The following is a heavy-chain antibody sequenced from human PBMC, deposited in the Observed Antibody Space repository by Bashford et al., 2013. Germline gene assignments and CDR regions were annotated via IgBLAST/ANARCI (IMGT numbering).Heavy chain of an antibody. Sequence: VASVKVSCEASGYTLSGYVHWVRQAPGQGLEWVGRINPNGGDTSSALKFEGRVTLTRDPSIKKFYMELRSLTSDDTAIYYCSIDSSRDSGWVRLDPWGQGTLVTVSS. D-gene: IGHD6-19*01. CDR2: INPNGGDT. J-gene: IGHJ5*02. CDR3: SIDSSRDSGWVRLDP. CDR1: GYTLSGY. V-gene: IGHV1-2*02.